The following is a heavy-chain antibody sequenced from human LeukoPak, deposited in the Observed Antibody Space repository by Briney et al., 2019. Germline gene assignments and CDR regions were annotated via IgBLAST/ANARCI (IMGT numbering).Heavy chain of an antibody. Sequence: ASVKVSCKASGYTFTSYDINWVRQATGQGLEWMGWMNPNSGNTGYAQKFQGRVTMTRDTSTSTVYMELSSLRSDDTAVYYCASGPSDLGSSSQYWGQGTLVTVSS. CDR3: ASGPSDLGSSSQY. CDR2: MNPNSGNT. J-gene: IGHJ4*02. CDR1: GYTFTSYD. D-gene: IGHD6-6*01. V-gene: IGHV1-8*01.